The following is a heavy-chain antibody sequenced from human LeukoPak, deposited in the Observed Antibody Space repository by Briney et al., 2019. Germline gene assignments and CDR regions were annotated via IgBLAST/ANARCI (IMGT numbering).Heavy chain of an antibody. D-gene: IGHD2-2*01. CDR3: ARQRGVVVVVPAALKTYSRWFDP. J-gene: IGHJ5*02. V-gene: IGHV4-34*01. CDR1: GGSFSGYY. CDR2: INHSGST. Sequence: SETLSLTCAVYGGSFSGYYWSWIRQPPGKGLEWIGEINHSGSTNYNPSLKSRVTISVDTSKNQFSLKLSSVTAADTAVYYCARQRGVVVVVPAALKTYSRWFDPWGQGTLVTVSS.